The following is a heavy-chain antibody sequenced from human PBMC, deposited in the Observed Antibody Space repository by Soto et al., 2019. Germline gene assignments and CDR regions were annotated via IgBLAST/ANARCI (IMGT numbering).Heavy chain of an antibody. V-gene: IGHV1-3*01. J-gene: IGHJ6*02. CDR3: ASNHLGTTPYGMGV. CDR2: INAGNGNT. Sequence: ASVKVSCKASGYTFTSYAMHWVRQAPGQRLEWMGWINAGNGNTKYSQKFQGRVTITRDTSASTAYMELSSLRSEDTAVYYFASNHLGTTPYGMGVWGRGTTVTVSS. D-gene: IGHD1-7*01. CDR1: GYTFTSYA.